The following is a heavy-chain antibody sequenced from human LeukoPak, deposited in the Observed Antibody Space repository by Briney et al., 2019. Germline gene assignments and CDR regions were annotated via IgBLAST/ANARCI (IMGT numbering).Heavy chain of an antibody. V-gene: IGHV4-59*01. CDR3: ARHSSGWYDLNLDY. CDR1: GGSISSYY. Sequence: SETLSLTCTGSGGSISSYYWSWIRQPPGKGLEWIGYIYYSGSTNYNPSLKSRVTIPVDTSKNQFSLKLSSVTAADTAVYYCARHSSGWYDLNLDYWGQGTLVTVSS. CDR2: IYYSGST. J-gene: IGHJ4*02. D-gene: IGHD6-19*01.